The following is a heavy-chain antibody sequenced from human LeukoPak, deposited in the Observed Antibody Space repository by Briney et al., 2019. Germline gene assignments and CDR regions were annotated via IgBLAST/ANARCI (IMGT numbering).Heavy chain of an antibody. J-gene: IGHJ5*02. V-gene: IGHV4-38-2*02. D-gene: IGHD2-15*01. Sequence: PSETLSLTCTVSGYSISSGYYWGWIRQPPGKGLEWIGSIYHSGSTYYNPSLKSRVTISVDTSKNQSSLKLSSVTAADTAVYYCARDSGCSGGSCYPRVHWFDPWGQGTLVTVSS. CDR1: GYSISSGYY. CDR3: ARDSGCSGGSCYPRVHWFDP. CDR2: IYHSGST.